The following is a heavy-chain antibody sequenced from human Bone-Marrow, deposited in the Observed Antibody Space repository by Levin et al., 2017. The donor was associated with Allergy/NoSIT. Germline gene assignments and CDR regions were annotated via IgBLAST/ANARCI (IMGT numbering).Heavy chain of an antibody. Sequence: GGSLRLSCAASGFTFSSYAMYWVRQAPGKGLDWVALISYDGNKKYHADSVKGRFSISRDNSKNTLYLQMNSLRAEDTAIYYCARSQDSSGHYYYYYAMDVWGQGTTVTVSS. CDR2: ISYDGNKK. CDR3: ARSQDSSGHYYYYYAMDV. D-gene: IGHD3-22*01. J-gene: IGHJ6*02. CDR1: GFTFSSYA. V-gene: IGHV3-30-3*01.